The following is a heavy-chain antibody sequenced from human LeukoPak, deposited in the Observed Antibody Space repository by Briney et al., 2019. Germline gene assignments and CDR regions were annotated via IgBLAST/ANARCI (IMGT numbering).Heavy chain of an antibody. V-gene: IGHV3-23*01. Sequence: GGSLRLSCAASGFTFSSYSMNWVRQAPGKGLEWVSAISGSGGSTYYADSVKGRFTISRDNSKNTLYLQMNSLRAEDTAVYYCAKSRWDTAMASLDYWGQGTLVTVSS. CDR2: ISGSGGST. J-gene: IGHJ4*02. CDR1: GFTFSSYS. CDR3: AKSRWDTAMASLDY. D-gene: IGHD5-18*01.